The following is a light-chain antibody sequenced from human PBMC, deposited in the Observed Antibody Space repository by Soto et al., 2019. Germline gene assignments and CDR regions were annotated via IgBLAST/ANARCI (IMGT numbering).Light chain of an antibody. CDR1: QDISNH. CDR2: DAS. J-gene: IGKJ4*01. CDR3: QQYNNLPLT. Sequence: DLQMTQFPSSLSASVGDRVTITCQASQDISNHLNWYQQKPGKAPKLLIYDASTFETGVPSRFSGSGSGTDFTLTIRSLQPEDIATYYCQQYNNLPLTFGGGTKVEIK. V-gene: IGKV1-33*01.